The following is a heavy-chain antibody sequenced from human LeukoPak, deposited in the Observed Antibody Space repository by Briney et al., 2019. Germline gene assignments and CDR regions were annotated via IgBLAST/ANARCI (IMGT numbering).Heavy chain of an antibody. D-gene: IGHD2-2*01. V-gene: IGHV3-30*18. CDR1: GFTFSNYG. J-gene: IGHJ4*02. CDR3: AKGPLRGTAAAIDY. Sequence: GGSLRLSCAASGFTFSNYGMHWVRQAPGKGLEWVAVISYDGRNKHYPDSVKGRFTIPRDISTDTLWLQMDSLRTEDTAVYYCAKGPLRGTAAAIDYWGQGTLVSVSS. CDR2: ISYDGRNK.